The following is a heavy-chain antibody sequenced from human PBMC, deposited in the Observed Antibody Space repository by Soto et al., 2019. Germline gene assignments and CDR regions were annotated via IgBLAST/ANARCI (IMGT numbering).Heavy chain of an antibody. J-gene: IGHJ6*03. Sequence: QVQLVESGGGVVQPGRPLRLSCAASGFTFSSYGMHWVRQAPGKGLEWVAVISYDGSNKYYADSVKGRFTISRDNSKNTLYLQMNSLRAEDTAVYYCATPPYDDFWSGYYSPYYYYYMDVWGKGTTVTVSS. CDR1: GFTFSSYG. D-gene: IGHD3-3*01. V-gene: IGHV3-30*03. CDR3: ATPPYDDFWSGYYSPYYYYYMDV. CDR2: ISYDGSNK.